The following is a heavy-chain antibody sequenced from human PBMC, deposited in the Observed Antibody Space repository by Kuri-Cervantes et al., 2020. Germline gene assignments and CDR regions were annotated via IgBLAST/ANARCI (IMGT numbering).Heavy chain of an antibody. V-gene: IGHV3-9*01. J-gene: IGHJ4*02. D-gene: IGHD3-22*01. CDR1: GFTFDDYA. CDR3: AKDYYDSSGYFDY. CDR2: ISWNSGSI. Sequence: GGSLRLSCAASGFTFDDYAMHWVRQAPGKGLEWVSGISWNSGSIGYADSVKGRFTISRDNAKNSLYLQMNSLRAEDTALYYCAKDYYDSSGYFDYWGQGTLVTVSS.